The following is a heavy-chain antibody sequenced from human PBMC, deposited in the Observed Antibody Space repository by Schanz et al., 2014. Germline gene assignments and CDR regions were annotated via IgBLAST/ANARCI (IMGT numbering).Heavy chain of an antibody. CDR3: ARLATSKSRLGDAVDI. CDR2: IYYDGGLR. Sequence: QVQLVESGGGVVQPGGSLRLSCAASGFTFSNYGIHWVRQAPGKGLEWVAVIYYDGGLRFFADSVRGRVTISRDNSNNMVYLQMNSLRAEDTAVYYCARLATSKSRLGDAVDIWGQGTMVTVSS. V-gene: IGHV3-33*01. J-gene: IGHJ3*02. D-gene: IGHD6-6*01. CDR1: GFTFSNYG.